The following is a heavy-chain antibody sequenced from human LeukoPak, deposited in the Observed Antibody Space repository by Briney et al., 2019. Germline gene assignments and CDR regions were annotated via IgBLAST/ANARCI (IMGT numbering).Heavy chain of an antibody. CDR2: INHSGST. CDR1: GGSFSGYY. CDR3: AGLYSSGWYEGDFDY. Sequence: SSETLSLTCAVYGGSFSGYYWSWIRQPPGKGLEWIGEINHSGSTNYNPSLKSRVTISVDTSKNQFSLTLSSVTAADTAVYYCAGLYSSGWYEGDFDYWGQGTLVTVSS. J-gene: IGHJ4*02. D-gene: IGHD6-19*01. V-gene: IGHV4-34*01.